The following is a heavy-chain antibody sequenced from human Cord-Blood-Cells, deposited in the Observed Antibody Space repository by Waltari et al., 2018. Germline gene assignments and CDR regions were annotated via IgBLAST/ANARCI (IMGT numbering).Heavy chain of an antibody. Sequence: QVQLQQWGAGLLTPSETLSLTCAVYGGSFSGSYWSWIRQPPGKGLEWIGEINHSGSTNYNPSLKSRVTISVDTSKNQFSLKLSSVTAADTAVYYCARGSPFIVVVPAAGFDYWGQGTLVTVSS. D-gene: IGHD2-2*01. V-gene: IGHV4-34*01. CDR1: GGSFSGSY. CDR2: INHSGST. J-gene: IGHJ4*02. CDR3: ARGSPFIVVVPAAGFDY.